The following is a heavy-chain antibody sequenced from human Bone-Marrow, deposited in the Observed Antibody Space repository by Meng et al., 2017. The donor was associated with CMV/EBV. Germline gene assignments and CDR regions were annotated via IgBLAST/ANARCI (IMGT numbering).Heavy chain of an antibody. Sequence: GSLRLSCAVYGWSFSGYYWSWIRQPPGKGLEWIGEINHSGSTNYNPSLKSRVAISVDTSKNQFSLKLSSVTAADTAVYYCASPQLGYDFWSGYSNWGQGTLVTVSS. J-gene: IGHJ4*02. D-gene: IGHD3-3*01. CDR1: GWSFSGYY. V-gene: IGHV4-34*01. CDR3: ASPQLGYDFWSGYSN. CDR2: INHSGST.